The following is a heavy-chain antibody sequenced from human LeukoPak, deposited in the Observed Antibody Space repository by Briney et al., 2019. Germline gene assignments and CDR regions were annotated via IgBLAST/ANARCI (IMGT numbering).Heavy chain of an antibody. V-gene: IGHV3-21*01. J-gene: IGHJ4*02. CDR1: GYTFSDFS. CDR2: ISVRSNYR. Sequence: PGGSLRLSCAASGYTFSDFSVNWVRQAPGKGLEWVSSISVRSNYRYYADSVRGRFTISRDDARDTLFLQMNSLRAEDTAVYFCVRLRRNNDRSGYYYYYDYWGQGTLVTVYS. D-gene: IGHD3-22*01. CDR3: VRLRRNNDRSGYYYYYDY.